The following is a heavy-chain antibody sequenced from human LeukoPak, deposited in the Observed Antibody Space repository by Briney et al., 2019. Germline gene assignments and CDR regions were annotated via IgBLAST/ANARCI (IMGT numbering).Heavy chain of an antibody. Sequence: GSVRLSCAASGFTFSSYWMSWVRQAPGKGLEWVANIKQDGSEKYYVDSVKGRFTISRDNAKNSLYLQMNSLRAEDTAVYYCARLTAMVKNYYYYYYMDVWGKGTTVTVSS. CDR2: IKQDGSEK. D-gene: IGHD5-18*01. CDR3: ARLTAMVKNYYYYYYMDV. V-gene: IGHV3-7*01. J-gene: IGHJ6*03. CDR1: GFTFSSYW.